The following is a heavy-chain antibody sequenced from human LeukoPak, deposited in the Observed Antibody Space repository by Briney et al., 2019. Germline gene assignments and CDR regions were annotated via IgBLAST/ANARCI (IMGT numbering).Heavy chain of an antibody. J-gene: IGHJ4*02. V-gene: IGHV3-48*03. CDR2: ISSGGSTQ. Sequence: GSLRLSCAASRFTFSTYEMNWVCQAPGQGLEWVSYISSGGSTQFYEDPVKGRFTISRDNDKHSLYPQMSSLRAEDTAVYYCASINAGVIGGQKTVVRVSS. CDR3: ASINAGVI. CDR1: RFTFSTYE. D-gene: IGHD3-10*01.